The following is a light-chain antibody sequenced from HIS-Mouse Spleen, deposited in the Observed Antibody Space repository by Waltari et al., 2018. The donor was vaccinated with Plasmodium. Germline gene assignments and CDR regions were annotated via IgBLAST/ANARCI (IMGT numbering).Light chain of an antibody. J-gene: IGKJ3*01. CDR1: QSVSSN. CDR2: GAS. CDR3: KQYNNWSFT. V-gene: IGKV3-15*01. Sequence: EIVMTQSPATLSVSPGERATLSCRDSQSVSSNLAWYQQKPGQAPRLLIYGASTRATGIPARLSGSWSGTAFTLTNSSLQSEDFAVYYCKQYNNWSFTFGPGTKVDIK.